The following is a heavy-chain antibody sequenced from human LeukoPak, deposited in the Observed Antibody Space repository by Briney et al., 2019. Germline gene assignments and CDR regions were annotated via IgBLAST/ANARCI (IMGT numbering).Heavy chain of an antibody. Sequence: GGSLRLSCVASGFTFSSYWMHWVRQDPRKGLVWVSRINGDGRNINYADSVRGRFTISRDNAKNTLYLQMNTLRVEDTAVYYCTRDLMDYDVSTGLHHYYMDVWGQGTLVTVSS. CDR3: TRDLMDYDVSTGLHHYYMDV. J-gene: IGHJ4*02. CDR1: GFTFSSYW. CDR2: INGDGRNI. D-gene: IGHD3-9*01. V-gene: IGHV3-74*01.